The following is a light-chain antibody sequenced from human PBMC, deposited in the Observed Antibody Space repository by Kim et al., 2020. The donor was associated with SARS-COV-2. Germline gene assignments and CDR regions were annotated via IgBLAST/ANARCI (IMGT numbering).Light chain of an antibody. Sequence: SYELTQPLSVSVALGQTARITCGGNNIGSKNVHWYQQKPGQAPVLVIYRDSNRPSGIPERFSGSNSGNTATLTISRAQAGDEADYHCQVWDSSNWVFGGG. V-gene: IGLV3-9*01. CDR3: QVWDSSNWV. CDR1: NIGSKN. CDR2: RDS. J-gene: IGLJ3*02.